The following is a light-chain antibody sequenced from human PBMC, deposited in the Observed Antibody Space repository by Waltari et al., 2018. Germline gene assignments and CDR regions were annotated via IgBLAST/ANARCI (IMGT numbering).Light chain of an antibody. CDR1: SSNIGSNT. J-gene: IGLJ3*02. V-gene: IGLV1-44*01. CDR3: AAWDDSLNGWV. CDR2: GIN. Sequence: QSVLTQPPSASGTPGQRVTISCSGSSSNIGSNTVNWYQQLPGTAPNLLIYGINQRPSGVPDRFSGSKSGTSASLAISGLQSEDESDYYCAAWDDSLNGWVFGGGTKLTVL.